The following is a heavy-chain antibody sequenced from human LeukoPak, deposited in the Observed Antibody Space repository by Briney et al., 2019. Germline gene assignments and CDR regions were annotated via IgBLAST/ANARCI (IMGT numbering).Heavy chain of an antibody. CDR2: MTPISVNT. D-gene: IGHD6-13*01. CDR3: ARMYSSSWTQYAFDI. Sequence: GASVTVSFKSSGYTFTSYDINWGWQAPGQGMGWVGWMTPISVNTVYAQKSPPTFTMTRNPSISTAYMELSSLRSEDTAVYYCARMYSSSWTQYAFDIWGQGTMVTVSS. J-gene: IGHJ3*02. V-gene: IGHV1-8*01. CDR1: GYTFTSYD.